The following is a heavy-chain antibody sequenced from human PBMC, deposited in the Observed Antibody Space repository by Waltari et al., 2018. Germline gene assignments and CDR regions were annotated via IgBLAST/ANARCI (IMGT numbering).Heavy chain of an antibody. CDR1: GYTFTSHD. CDR3: AKMGISWYYFDD. CDR2: ISHRSGKV. D-gene: IGHD6-13*01. J-gene: IGHJ4*02. V-gene: IGHV1-18*04. Sequence: QVQMVQSGTEVKKSGASVKVSCKTSGYTFTSHDVNWVRQAPGQGLEWMGRISHRSGKVDFADKFQGRLVLSTDTATATVHMELTYLTPDDTAVYFCAKMGISWYYFDDWGQGTLVTVSS.